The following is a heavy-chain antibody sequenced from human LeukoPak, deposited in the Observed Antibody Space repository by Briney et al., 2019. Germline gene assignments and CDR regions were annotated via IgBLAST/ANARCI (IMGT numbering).Heavy chain of an antibody. Sequence: SETLSLTCTVSGGSISSYYWSWIQQPPGKGLEWIGYIYYSGSTNYNPSLKSRVTISVDTSKNQFSLKLSSVTAADTAVYYCARERVVPAASYYYYGMDVWGKGTTVTVSS. J-gene: IGHJ6*04. CDR1: GGSISSYY. D-gene: IGHD2-2*01. CDR3: ARERVVPAASYYYYGMDV. V-gene: IGHV4-59*01. CDR2: IYYSGST.